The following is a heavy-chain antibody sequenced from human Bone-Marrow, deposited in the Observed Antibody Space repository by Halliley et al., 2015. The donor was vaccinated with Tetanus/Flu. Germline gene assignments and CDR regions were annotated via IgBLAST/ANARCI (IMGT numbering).Heavy chain of an antibody. CDR3: GRLTSDYSDFRSPEFFDS. D-gene: IGHD4-17*01. Sequence: SFSYRGITYNNPPLKSRVSFSVDTAKRQFSVRLSSVTAADTAVYYCGRLTSDYSDFRSPEFFDSWGQGALVTVSS. V-gene: IGHV4-39*01. J-gene: IGHJ4*02. CDR2: FSYRGIT.